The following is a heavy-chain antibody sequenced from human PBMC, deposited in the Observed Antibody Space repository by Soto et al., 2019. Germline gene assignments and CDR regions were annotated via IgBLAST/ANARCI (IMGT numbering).Heavy chain of an antibody. J-gene: IGHJ4*01. CDR3: ARDRYTFDY. CDR2: IYSGGST. D-gene: IGHD1-26*01. V-gene: IGHV3-53*01. CDR1: GFTVSSTY. Sequence: EVQLVESGGGLIQPGGSLRLSCAASGFTVSSTYMSWVRQAPGKGLEWVSVIYSGGSTYYADSVKGRFTISRYNSNNTLYLQMNSLRGEDTAVYYCARDRYTFDYWGQGTLVTVSS.